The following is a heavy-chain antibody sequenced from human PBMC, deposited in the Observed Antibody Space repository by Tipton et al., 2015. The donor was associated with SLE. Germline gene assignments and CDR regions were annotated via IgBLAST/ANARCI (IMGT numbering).Heavy chain of an antibody. CDR3: ASLFYGDFAYYFDY. V-gene: IGHV4-59*12. Sequence: LRLSCTVSGGSISSYYWSWIRQPPGRGLEWIGYIYYSGSTNYNPSLKSRVTISVDTSKNQFSLKLSSVAAADTAAYYCASLFYGDFAYYFDYWGQGTLVTVSS. D-gene: IGHD4-17*01. CDR2: IYYSGST. CDR1: GGSISSYY. J-gene: IGHJ4*02.